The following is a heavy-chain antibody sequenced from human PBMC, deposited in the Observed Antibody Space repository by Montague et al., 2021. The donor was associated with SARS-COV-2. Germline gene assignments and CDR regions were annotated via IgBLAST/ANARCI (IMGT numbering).Heavy chain of an antibody. D-gene: IGHD5-12*01. CDR3: ARRGYSGCKYCLLVDY. V-gene: IGHV4-39*01. CDR2: IYYSGST. Sequence: SETLSLTCTVSGGSISSSSYYWGWIRQPPGKGLEWIGCIYYSGSTYYNPSLKSRVTISVDTSKNQFSLKLSSVTAADTAVYYCARRGYSGCKYCLLVDYWGQGTLVTVSS. CDR1: GGSISSSSYY. J-gene: IGHJ4*02.